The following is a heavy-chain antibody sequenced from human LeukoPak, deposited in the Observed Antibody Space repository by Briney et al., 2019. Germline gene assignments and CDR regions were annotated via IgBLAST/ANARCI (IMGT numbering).Heavy chain of an antibody. V-gene: IGHV1-2*02. Sequence: GASVKVSCKASGYTFTGYYMHWVRQAPGQGLEWMGWINPNSGGTNYAQKFQGRVTMPRDTSISTAYMELSRLRSDDTAVYYCARKVGGSYYYFDYWGQGTLVTVSS. CDR3: ARKVGGSYYYFDY. J-gene: IGHJ4*02. D-gene: IGHD1-26*01. CDR1: GYTFTGYY. CDR2: INPNSGGT.